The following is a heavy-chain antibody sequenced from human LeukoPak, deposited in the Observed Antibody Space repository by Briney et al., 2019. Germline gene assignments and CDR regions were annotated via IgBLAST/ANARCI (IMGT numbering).Heavy chain of an antibody. J-gene: IGHJ4*02. Sequence: GGSLRLSCAASGFTLNNYAMNWVRQAPGKGLEWVSSISSSSSYIYCADSVKGRFTISRDNAKNSLYLQMNSLRAEDTAVYYCVCGYSYGSHWGQGTLVTVSS. V-gene: IGHV3-21*01. D-gene: IGHD5-18*01. CDR2: ISSSSSYI. CDR1: GFTLNNYA. CDR3: VCGYSYGSH.